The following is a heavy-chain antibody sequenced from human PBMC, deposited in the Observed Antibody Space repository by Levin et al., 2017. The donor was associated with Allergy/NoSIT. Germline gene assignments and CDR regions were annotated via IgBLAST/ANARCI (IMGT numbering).Heavy chain of an antibody. V-gene: IGHV4-31*03. CDR1: GGSISSGAYY. D-gene: IGHD2-2*01. Sequence: PSETLSLTCSVSGGSISSGAYYWSWIRQHPGKGLEWIGYIYYSGSTYYNPSLRSRVTILVDTSKNHFSLNLPFVTAADTAVYYCARGRPAAALYFDQWGQGTLVTVSS. CDR3: ARGRPAAALYFDQ. CDR2: IYYSGST. J-gene: IGHJ4*02.